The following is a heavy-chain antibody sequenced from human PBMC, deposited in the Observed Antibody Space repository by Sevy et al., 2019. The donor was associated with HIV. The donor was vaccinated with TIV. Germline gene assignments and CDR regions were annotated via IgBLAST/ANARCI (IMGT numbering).Heavy chain of an antibody. CDR1: GFTFRSYG. Sequence: GGSLRLSCAASGFTFRSYGMHWVRQAPGKGLEWVAVISNDGGNQYYADSVKGRFTISRDNSKNTVYLQMNSLRAEDTAVYHCAKDVSGGYNYFLDFWGQGALVTVSS. CDR3: AKDVSGGYNYFLDF. V-gene: IGHV3-30*18. CDR2: ISNDGGNQ. J-gene: IGHJ4*02. D-gene: IGHD5-12*01.